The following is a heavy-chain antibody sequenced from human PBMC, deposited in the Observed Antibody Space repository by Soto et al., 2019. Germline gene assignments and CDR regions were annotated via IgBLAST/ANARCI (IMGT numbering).Heavy chain of an antibody. D-gene: IGHD1-7*01. Sequence: SETLSLTCAVYGGSFSGYYWSWIRQPPGKGLEWIGEINHSGSTTYNPSLKSRVTISVDTSKNQFSLKVTSLTAADTAVYYCASRDPGTSVDYWGQGTLVTVSS. CDR2: INHSGST. CDR1: GGSFSGYY. J-gene: IGHJ4*02. CDR3: ASRDPGTSVDY. V-gene: IGHV4-34*01.